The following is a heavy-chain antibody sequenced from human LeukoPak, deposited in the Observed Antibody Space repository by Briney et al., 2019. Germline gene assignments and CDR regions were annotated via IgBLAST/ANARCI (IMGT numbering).Heavy chain of an antibody. CDR1: GGSISSSSYY. CDR2: IYYSGST. V-gene: IGHV4-39*07. J-gene: IGHJ4*02. Sequence: SETLSLTCTVSGGSISSSSYYWGWIRQPPGKGLEWIGSIYYSGSTYYNPSLKSRVTISVDTSKNQFSLKLSSVTAADTAVYYCAREGGSYHIFDYWGQGTLVTVSS. D-gene: IGHD1-26*01. CDR3: AREGGSYHIFDY.